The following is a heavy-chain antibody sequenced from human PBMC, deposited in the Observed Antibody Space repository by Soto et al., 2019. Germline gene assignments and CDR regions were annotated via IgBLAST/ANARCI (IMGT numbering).Heavy chain of an antibody. J-gene: IGHJ4*02. CDR2: IYYSGST. V-gene: IGHV4-59*01. CDR1: GGSISSYY. D-gene: IGHD1-26*01. Sequence: QVQLQESGPGLVKPSETLSLTCTVSGGSISSYYWSWIRQPPGKGLEWIGYIYYSGSTNYNPSLKSRVTISVDRSKNQFSLKLSPVTAADTAVYYCARRYGGNFDYWGQGTLVTVSS. CDR3: ARRYGGNFDY.